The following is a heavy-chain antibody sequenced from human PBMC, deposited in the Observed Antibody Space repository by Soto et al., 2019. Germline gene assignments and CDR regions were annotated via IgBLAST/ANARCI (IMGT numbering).Heavy chain of an antibody. D-gene: IGHD2-8*01. J-gene: IGHJ6*03. V-gene: IGHV3-20*01. CDR2: LNWNGGST. CDR3: ARRLRYCTNGVCPSSNYYMDV. CDR1: GFTFDDYG. Sequence: GGSLRLSCAASGFTFDDYGMSWVRQAPGKGLEWVSGLNWNGGSTGYADSVKGRFTISRDNAKNSLYLQMNSLRAEDTALYHCARRLRYCTNGVCPSSNYYMDVWGKGTAVTVSS.